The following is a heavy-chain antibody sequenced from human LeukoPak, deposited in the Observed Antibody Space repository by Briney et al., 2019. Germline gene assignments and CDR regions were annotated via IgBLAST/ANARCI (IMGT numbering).Heavy chain of an antibody. D-gene: IGHD3-22*01. CDR3: AKRGVVIRVILVGFHKQAYYFDS. J-gene: IGHJ4*02. Sequence: PGGSLRLSCAVSGITLSNYGMSWVRQAPGKGLEWVAGISDSGGATNNADSVRGRFTISKDNRKNTLYLQMNSLRAEDTAVYFCAKRGVVIRVILVGFHKQAYYFDSWGQGALVTVSS. CDR2: ISDSGGAT. CDR1: GITLSNYG. V-gene: IGHV3-23*01.